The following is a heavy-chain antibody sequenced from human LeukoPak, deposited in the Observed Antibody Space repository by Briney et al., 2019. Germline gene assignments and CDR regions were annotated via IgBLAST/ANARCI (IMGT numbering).Heavy chain of an antibody. CDR1: GGSISSYY. D-gene: IGHD3-22*01. CDR3: ARASYSYDINGWVPFDY. V-gene: IGHV4-4*07. CDR2: IYTSGST. J-gene: IGHJ4*02. Sequence: SETLSLTCTVSGGSISSYYWSWIRQPAGTSLEWIGRIYTSGSTNYNPSLKSRVTISGDTSKNQFSLRLSSVTAADTAVYYCARASYSYDINGWVPFDYWGQGTLVTVSS.